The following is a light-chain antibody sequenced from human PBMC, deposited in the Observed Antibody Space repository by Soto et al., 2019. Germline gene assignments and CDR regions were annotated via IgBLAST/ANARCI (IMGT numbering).Light chain of an antibody. V-gene: IGKV3-15*01. Sequence: IVMTQAPGTLSVSPGERATLSCRASQNIGNKVGWYQQKPGQAPRLLIYGASTRATRIPDRFSGSGSGTEFTLSITSLQSEDSAVYYCQEYNYWHPITFGGGTKVEIK. CDR1: QNIGNK. CDR3: QEYNYWHPIT. CDR2: GAS. J-gene: IGKJ4*01.